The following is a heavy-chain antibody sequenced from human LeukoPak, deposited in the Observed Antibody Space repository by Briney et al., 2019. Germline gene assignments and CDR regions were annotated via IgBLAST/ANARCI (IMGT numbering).Heavy chain of an antibody. Sequence: GRSLRLSCAASGFTFDDYAMHWVRQAPGKGLEWVSGISWNSGSIGYADSVKGRFTISRDNAKNSLYLQMKSLRAEDTALYYCAKDKPLVPRGCFDILGQGTMVTVSS. D-gene: IGHD6-13*01. CDR3: AKDKPLVPRGCFDI. J-gene: IGHJ3*02. V-gene: IGHV3-9*01. CDR1: GFTFDDYA. CDR2: ISWNSGSI.